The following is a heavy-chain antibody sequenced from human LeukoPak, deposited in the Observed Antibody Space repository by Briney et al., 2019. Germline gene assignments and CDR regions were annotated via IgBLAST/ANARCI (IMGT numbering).Heavy chain of an antibody. D-gene: IGHD3-10*01. Sequence: GGSLRLSCAASGSTFSNYYMTWFRQPPGKGLEWVANIKQDESEKFYVDSVKGRFTISRDNAKNSLYLRMNSLRAEDTAIYYCARGAGWLSDYWGQGTLVTVSS. CDR1: GSTFSNYY. CDR3: ARGAGWLSDY. CDR2: IKQDESEK. J-gene: IGHJ4*02. V-gene: IGHV3-7*01.